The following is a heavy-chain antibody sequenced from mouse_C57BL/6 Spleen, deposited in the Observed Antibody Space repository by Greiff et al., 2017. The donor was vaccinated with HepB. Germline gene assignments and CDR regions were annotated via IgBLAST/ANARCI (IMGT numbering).Heavy chain of an antibody. J-gene: IGHJ3*01. Sequence: EVKVVESGGGLVKPGGSLKLSCAASGFTFSSYAMSWVRQTPEKRLEWVATISDGGSYTYYPDNVKGRFTISRDNAKNNLYLQMSHLKSEDTAMYYCARAPYGYEGAWFAYWGQGTLVTVSA. V-gene: IGHV5-4*03. CDR1: GFTFSSYA. CDR2: ISDGGSYT. CDR3: ARAPYGYEGAWFAY. D-gene: IGHD2-2*01.